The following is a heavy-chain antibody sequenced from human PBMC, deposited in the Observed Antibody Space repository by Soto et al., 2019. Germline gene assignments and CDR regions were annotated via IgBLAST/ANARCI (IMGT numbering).Heavy chain of an antibody. V-gene: IGHV4-31*03. J-gene: IGHJ5*02. CDR2: IYVTGAV. D-gene: IGHD2-21*01. CDR3: ARLRIATNNYKWFDP. Sequence: SEPLSLTCTVPGASLNRGNYYWHCIHHLPWKGLEWIGHIYVTGAVDYNPSLRDRITISQDTSERQFSLNLRLVSAADTAVYYCARLRIATNNYKWFDPWGQGT. CDR1: GASLNRGNYY.